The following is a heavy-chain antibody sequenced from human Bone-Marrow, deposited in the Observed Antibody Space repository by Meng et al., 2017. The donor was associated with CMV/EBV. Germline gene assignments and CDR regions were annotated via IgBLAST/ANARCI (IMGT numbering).Heavy chain of an antibody. D-gene: IGHD6-6*01. CDR1: GFIFSTYA. V-gene: IGHV3-23*01. CDR3: AKVRFQYSSSLYYFDY. CDR2: ISGSGGGP. Sequence: GFIFSTYAISWVRQAPGKGLDWVSVISGSGGGPYYADSVKGRFTISRDNSKNTLYLQMNSLRAEDTAVYYCAKVRFQYSSSLYYFDYWGQGTLVTVSS. J-gene: IGHJ4*02.